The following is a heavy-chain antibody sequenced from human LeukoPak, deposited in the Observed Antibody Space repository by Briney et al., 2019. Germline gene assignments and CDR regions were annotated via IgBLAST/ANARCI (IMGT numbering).Heavy chain of an antibody. Sequence: EPGGSLRLSCAASGFTFSSYGMHWVRQAPGKGLEWVAFIRYDGSNKYYADSVKGRFTISRDNSKNTLYLQMNSLRAEDTAVYYCANCWVVTPYMDVWGKGTTVTISS. D-gene: IGHD3-22*01. CDR2: IRYDGSNK. CDR3: ANCWVVTPYMDV. CDR1: GFTFSSYG. J-gene: IGHJ6*03. V-gene: IGHV3-30*02.